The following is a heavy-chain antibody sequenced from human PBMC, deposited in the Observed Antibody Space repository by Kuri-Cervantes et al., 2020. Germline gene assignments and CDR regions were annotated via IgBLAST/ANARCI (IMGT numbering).Heavy chain of an antibody. CDR1: GGSISSYY. Sequence: SETLSLTCTVSGGSISSYYWSWIRQPPGKGLEWIGYIYYSGSTNYNPSLKSRVTISVDTSKNQFSLKLSSVTAADTAVYYCARSPYRYYDFRSGYYGHQYGMDVWGQGTTVTVSS. CDR3: ARSPYRYYDFRSGYYGHQYGMDV. V-gene: IGHV4-59*01. CDR2: IYYSGST. D-gene: IGHD3-3*01. J-gene: IGHJ6*02.